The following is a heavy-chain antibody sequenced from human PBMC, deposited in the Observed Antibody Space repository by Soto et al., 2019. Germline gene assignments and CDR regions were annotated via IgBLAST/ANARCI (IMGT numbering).Heavy chain of an antibody. Sequence: GASVKVSCKASGCTFTSYAMHWVRQAPGQRLEWMGWINAGNGNTKYSQKFQGRVTITRDTSASTAYMELSSLRSEDTAVYYCARGPRVVPAAIIGYSSYWGQGTLVTVSS. V-gene: IGHV1-3*01. CDR1: GCTFTSYA. CDR3: ARGPRVVPAAIIGYSSY. D-gene: IGHD2-2*02. J-gene: IGHJ4*02. CDR2: INAGNGNT.